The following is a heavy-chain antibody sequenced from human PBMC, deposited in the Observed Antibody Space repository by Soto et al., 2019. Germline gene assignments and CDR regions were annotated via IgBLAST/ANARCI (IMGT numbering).Heavy chain of an antibody. CDR1: GFTFDDYA. D-gene: IGHD3-16*01. CDR3: VKVSYSSLTTLCSAFDV. J-gene: IGHJ3*01. CDR2: ISWSGDNM. Sequence: QLVESGGGLVQPGRSLRLSCAASGFTFDDYAMHWVRQAPGKGLEWVSGISWSGDNMAYADSVKGRFITSRDNVKNSLYLQMNSLRVEDTALYHCVKVSYSSLTTLCSAFDVWGQGIMVTVS. V-gene: IGHV3-9*01.